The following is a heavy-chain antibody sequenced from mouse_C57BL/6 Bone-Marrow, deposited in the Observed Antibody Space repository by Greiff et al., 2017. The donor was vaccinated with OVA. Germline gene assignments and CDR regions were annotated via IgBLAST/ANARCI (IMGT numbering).Heavy chain of an antibody. V-gene: IGHV1-4*01. Sequence: QVQLQQSGAELARPGASVKMSCKASGYTFTSYTMHWVKQRPGQGLEWIGYINPSSGYTKYNQKFKDQATLTADKSSSTAYMQLSSLTSEDAAVDYWARRGVGLGAMDYWGQGTSVTVSS. D-gene: IGHD4-1*01. J-gene: IGHJ4*01. CDR2: INPSSGYT. CDR3: ARRGVGLGAMDY. CDR1: GYTFTSYT.